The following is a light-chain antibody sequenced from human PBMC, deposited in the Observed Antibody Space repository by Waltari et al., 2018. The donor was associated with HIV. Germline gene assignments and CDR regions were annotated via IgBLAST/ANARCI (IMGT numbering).Light chain of an antibody. CDR3: QQYDTYLT. V-gene: IGKV1-5*03. CDR1: QSVGSR. Sequence: DIQMTQSPSALSASVGGGATIICRASQSVGSRLAWYQQKPGKAPKLLIYRASTLEKGVPSRFTGSGSGTEFTLTISSLQPEDFGTYYCQQYDTYLTFGQGTRLEMK. CDR2: RAS. J-gene: IGKJ2*01.